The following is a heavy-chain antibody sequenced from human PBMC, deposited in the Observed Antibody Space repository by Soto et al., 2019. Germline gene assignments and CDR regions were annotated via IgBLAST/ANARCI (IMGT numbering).Heavy chain of an antibody. D-gene: IGHD1-26*01. V-gene: IGHV4-34*01. CDR3: ARGRSGSYYLDY. CDR2: INHSGST. J-gene: IGHJ4*02. Sequence: QVQLQQWGAGLLKPSETLSLTCAVYGGSFSGYYWSWIRQPPGKGLEWIGEINHSGSTNYNPSLTSRVTISVDTSKNQFSLKLSSVTAADTAVYYCARGRSGSYYLDYWGQGTLVTVSS. CDR1: GGSFSGYY.